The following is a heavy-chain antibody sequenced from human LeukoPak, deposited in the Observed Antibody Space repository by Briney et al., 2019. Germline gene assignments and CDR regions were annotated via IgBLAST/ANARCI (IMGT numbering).Heavy chain of an antibody. J-gene: IGHJ4*02. D-gene: IGHD3-10*01. CDR3: AKDRGSSGSYYTFDY. CDR1: GFTFSSYG. Sequence: GGSLRLSCAASGFTFSSYGLHWVRQAPGKGLEWVAFIRYDGSDKYYADSVKGRFTISRDNSKNTLYLQMNSLRAEDTAVYYCAKDRGSSGSYYTFDYWGQGTLVTVSS. V-gene: IGHV3-30*02. CDR2: IRYDGSDK.